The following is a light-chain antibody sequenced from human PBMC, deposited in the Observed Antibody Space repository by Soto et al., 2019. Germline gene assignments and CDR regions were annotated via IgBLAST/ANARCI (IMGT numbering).Light chain of an antibody. CDR2: AAS. Sequence: DIQMTHCPSSLSASVRDSVTITSPASQNSRNYGNWDQQQPGRAPQXXIYAASSLQRGDPSRGSGGGAGTDVTLTSTSRQPEDVATYYCQQSYRSPWTFGQGTKVDIK. CDR3: QQSYRSPWT. CDR1: QNSRNY. V-gene: IGKV1-39*01. J-gene: IGKJ1*01.